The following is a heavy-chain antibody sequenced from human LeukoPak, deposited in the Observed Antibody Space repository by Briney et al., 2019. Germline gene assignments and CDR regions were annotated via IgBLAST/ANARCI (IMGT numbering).Heavy chain of an antibody. Sequence: PSETLSLTCTVSGGSISSYYWSWIRQPPGKGLEWIGYIYYSGSTNYNPSLKSRVTISVDTSKNQFSLKLSSVTAADTAVYYCARDDSGYDSYFDYWGQGTLVTVSS. D-gene: IGHD5-12*01. CDR3: ARDDSGYDSYFDY. V-gene: IGHV4-59*12. J-gene: IGHJ4*02. CDR1: GGSISSYY. CDR2: IYYSGST.